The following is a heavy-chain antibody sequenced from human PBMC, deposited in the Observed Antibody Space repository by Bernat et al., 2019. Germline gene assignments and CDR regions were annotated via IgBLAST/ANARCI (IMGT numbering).Heavy chain of an antibody. D-gene: IGHD3-22*01. CDR3: AKDITYYYDSSGYPDAFDI. Sequence: VQLVESGGGLVKPGGSLRLSCAASGFTFSSYSMNWVRQAPGKGLEWVAVISYDGSNKYYADSVKGRFTISRDNSKNTLYLQMNSLRAEDTAVYYCAKDITYYYDSSGYPDAFDIWGQGTMVTVSS. CDR2: ISYDGSNK. J-gene: IGHJ3*02. CDR1: GFTFSSYS. V-gene: IGHV3-30*18.